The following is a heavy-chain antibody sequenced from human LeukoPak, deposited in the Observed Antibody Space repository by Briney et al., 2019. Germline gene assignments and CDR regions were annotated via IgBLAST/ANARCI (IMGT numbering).Heavy chain of an antibody. CDR3: ARARYSSGWYPPAYFDY. CDR2: IYYSGST. J-gene: IGHJ4*02. D-gene: IGHD6-19*01. Sequence: SETLSLTCTVSGGSISSSSYYWGWIRQPPGKGLEWIGSIYYSGSTYYNPSLKSRVTISVDTSKNQFSLKLSSVTAADTAVYYCARARYSSGWYPPAYFDYWGQGTLVTVSS. V-gene: IGHV4-39*01. CDR1: GGSISSSSYY.